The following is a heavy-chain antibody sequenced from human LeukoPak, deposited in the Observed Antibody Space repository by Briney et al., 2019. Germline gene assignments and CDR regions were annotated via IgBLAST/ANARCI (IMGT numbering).Heavy chain of an antibody. V-gene: IGHV3-23*01. Sequence: GGSLRLSCAASGFTFSKYAMGWVRQAPGKGLEWVSTISGSRGNTYYADLEEGRFTISRDNSKNTLYLQMSSLRAEDTAVYYCAVSDCSSASCLFAHGAQGPLATVP. CDR3: AVSDCSSASCLFAH. J-gene: IGHJ1*01. CDR2: ISGSRGNT. D-gene: IGHD2-2*01. CDR1: GFTFSKYA.